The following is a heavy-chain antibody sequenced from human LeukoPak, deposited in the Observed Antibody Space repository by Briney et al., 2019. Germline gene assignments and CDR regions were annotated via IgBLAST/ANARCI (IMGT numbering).Heavy chain of an antibody. CDR1: GFTFSDYS. CDR2: IGINSGNT. Sequence: GGSLRLSCAASGFTFSDYSMNWVRQAPGKGLEWISYIGINSGNTNYADSVKGRFTISGDKAKNSLYLQMNSLRVEDTAVYYCARDYKYAFDNWGQGTLVTVSS. D-gene: IGHD5-24*01. J-gene: IGHJ4*02. CDR3: ARDYKYAFDN. V-gene: IGHV3-48*01.